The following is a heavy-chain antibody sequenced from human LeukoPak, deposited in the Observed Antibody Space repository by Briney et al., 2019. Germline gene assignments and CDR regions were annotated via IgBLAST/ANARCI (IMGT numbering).Heavy chain of an antibody. CDR1: GYTFTSYY. V-gene: IGHV1-46*01. CDR2: INPSGGST. J-gene: IGHJ3*02. D-gene: IGHD3-3*01. Sequence: VASVKVSCKASGYTFTSYYMRWVRQAPGQGLEWMGIINPSGGSTSYAQKFQGRVTMTRDMSTSTVYMELSSLRSEDTAVYYCAREIAGVVIPDAFDIWGQGTMVTVSS. CDR3: AREIAGVVIPDAFDI.